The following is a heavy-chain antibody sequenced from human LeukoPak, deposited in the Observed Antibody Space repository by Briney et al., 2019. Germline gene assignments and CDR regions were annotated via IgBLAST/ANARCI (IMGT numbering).Heavy chain of an antibody. CDR2: INPNSGGT. CDR3: ASALYDYGGNSD. J-gene: IGHJ4*02. Sequence: AAVKVSCKASGYTFTGYYMHWVRQAPGQGLEWMGWINPNSGGTNYAQKFQGRVTMTRDTSISTAYMELSRLRSDDTAVYYCASALYDYGGNSDWGQGTLVTVSS. CDR1: GYTFTGYY. V-gene: IGHV1-2*02. D-gene: IGHD4-23*01.